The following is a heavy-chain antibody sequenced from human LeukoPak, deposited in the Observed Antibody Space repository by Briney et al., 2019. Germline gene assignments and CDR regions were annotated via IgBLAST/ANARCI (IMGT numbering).Heavy chain of an antibody. CDR2: ISGSGGST. J-gene: IGHJ6*02. V-gene: IGHV3-23*01. CDR1: GFTFSSYA. CDR3: AKGGPSSPYYYYGMDV. D-gene: IGHD6-6*01. Sequence: GGSLRLSCAASGFTFSSYAMSWVRQAPGKGLVWVSAISGSGGSTYYADSVKGRFTISRDNSKNTLYLQMNSLRAEDTAVYYCAKGGPSSPYYYYGMDVWGQGTTVTVSS.